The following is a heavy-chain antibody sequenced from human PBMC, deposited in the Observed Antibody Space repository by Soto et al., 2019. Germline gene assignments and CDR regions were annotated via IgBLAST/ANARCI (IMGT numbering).Heavy chain of an antibody. J-gene: IGHJ4*02. CDR2: IYYSGST. CDR3: ACVLDTAMATVFDF. CDR1: GGSIGSYY. Sequence: SETLSLTCTVSGGSIGSYYGSWVRQPPGKGLEWIGYIYYSGSTNCNPSLKSRVTISVDTSKTQFSLKLSSVTAADTAVYYCACVLDTAMATVFDFWGQGTLVTVSS. V-gene: IGHV4-59*01. D-gene: IGHD5-18*01.